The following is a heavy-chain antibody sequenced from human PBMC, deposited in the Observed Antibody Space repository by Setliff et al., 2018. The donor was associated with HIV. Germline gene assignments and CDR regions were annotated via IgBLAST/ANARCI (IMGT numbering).Heavy chain of an antibody. J-gene: IGHJ3*02. Sequence: NPSETLSLTCAVYGGSFSGYYWSWIRQPPGKGLEWIGEINHSGSTNYNSSLKSRVTLSVDTSKNQFSLNVTSVTAADTAVYYCARGKELVRSAFDIWGQGTMVT. CDR1: GGSFSGYY. D-gene: IGHD1-7*01. CDR3: ARGKELVRSAFDI. V-gene: IGHV4-34*01. CDR2: INHSGST.